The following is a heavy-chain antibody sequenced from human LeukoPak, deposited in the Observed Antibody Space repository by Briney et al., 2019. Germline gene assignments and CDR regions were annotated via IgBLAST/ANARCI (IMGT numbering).Heavy chain of an antibody. CDR3: ARDVGGSLDY. CDR2: IKQDGIEK. CDR1: GFTFSDYW. V-gene: IGHV3-7*01. D-gene: IGHD2-15*01. J-gene: IGHJ4*02. Sequence: GGSLRLSCVASGFTFSDYWMAWVRQAPGKGPEWVANIKQDGIEKHYVDSVKGRFTISRDNAGNSLYLQMNSQRAEGTAVYYCARDVGGSLDYWGQGTLVTVSS.